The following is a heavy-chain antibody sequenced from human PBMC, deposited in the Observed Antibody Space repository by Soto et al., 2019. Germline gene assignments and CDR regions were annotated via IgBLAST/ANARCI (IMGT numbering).Heavy chain of an antibody. D-gene: IGHD6-13*01. Sequence: SETLSLTCAVSGGSISSSNWWGWVRQPPGKGLEWIGEIYHSGSTNYNPSLKSRVTISVDKSKNQFSLKLSSVTAADTAVYYCAREGVSSSRHNYYSIDVRGQGTMVTVSS. CDR1: GGSISSSNW. J-gene: IGHJ6*02. CDR2: IYHSGST. V-gene: IGHV4-4*02. CDR3: AREGVSSSRHNYYSIDV.